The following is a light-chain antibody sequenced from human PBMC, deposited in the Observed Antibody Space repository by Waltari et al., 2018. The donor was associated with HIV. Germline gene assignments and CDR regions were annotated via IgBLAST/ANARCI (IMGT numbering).Light chain of an antibody. V-gene: IGLV2-8*01. CDR2: EVS. Sequence: QSALTQPPSASGSPGQSVTISCTGTSSDVGGYNYVSWYHQHPGKVPQLVIYEVSRRPSGVPDRFSGSKSGNTASLTVSGLQAEDEADYYCSSYAGGNTVFGGGTKLTVL. CDR3: SSYAGGNTV. CDR1: SSDVGGYNY. J-gene: IGLJ2*01.